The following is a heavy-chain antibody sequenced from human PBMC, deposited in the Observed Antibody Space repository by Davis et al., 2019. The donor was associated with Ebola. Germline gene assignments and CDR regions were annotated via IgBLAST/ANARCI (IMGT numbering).Heavy chain of an antibody. D-gene: IGHD4-23*01. Sequence: ASVKVSCKAPGGTFSSYSIIWVRQAPGQGLEWMAWISAYNGHTNQTEKLQGRVTLTIERSTTTAYMELRNLTSDDTAVYYCARDRPLSTVVSFYYNGMDVWGQGTTVTVSS. CDR1: GGTFSSYS. CDR3: ARDRPLSTVVSFYYNGMDV. J-gene: IGHJ6*02. V-gene: IGHV1-18*01. CDR2: ISAYNGHT.